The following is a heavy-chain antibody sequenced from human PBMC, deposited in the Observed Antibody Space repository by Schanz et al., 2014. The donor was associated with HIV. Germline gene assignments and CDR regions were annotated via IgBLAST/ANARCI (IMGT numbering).Heavy chain of an antibody. CDR3: ARERMTANWKAGTDV. CDR2: IWYDGSNK. J-gene: IGHJ6*02. CDR1: GFTFRNYA. D-gene: IGHD2-21*02. V-gene: IGHV3-33*01. Sequence: QVQLVESGGGVVQPGTSLRLSCAASGFTFRNYAMHWVRHVPGKGLEWVAVIWYDGSNKYYADSVKGRFTISRDNSKNTLYLQVNSLRAEDTAVYYCARERMTANWKAGTDVWAQGTTLTVSS.